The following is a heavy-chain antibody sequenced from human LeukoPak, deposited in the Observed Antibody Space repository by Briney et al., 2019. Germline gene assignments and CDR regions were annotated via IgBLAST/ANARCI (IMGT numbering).Heavy chain of an antibody. Sequence: GGSLKLSCAASGFTFSGSAMHWVRRASGKGLEWVGRIRSKANNYETTYAPSVKGRFAISRDDSKNTAYLQMNGLKTEDTAMYYCTRPNYGDYADDYWGQGILVTVSS. V-gene: IGHV3-73*01. CDR1: GFTFSGSA. CDR3: TRPNYGDYADDY. J-gene: IGHJ4*02. CDR2: IRSKANNYET. D-gene: IGHD4-17*01.